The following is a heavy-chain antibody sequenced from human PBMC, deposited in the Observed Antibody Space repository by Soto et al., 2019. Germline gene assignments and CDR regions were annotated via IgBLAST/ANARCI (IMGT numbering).Heavy chain of an antibody. CDR1: GYTFTSYG. CDR2: ISAYNGNT. Sequence: QVQPVQSGAEVKKPGASVKVSCKASGYTFTSYGISWVRQAPGQGLEWMGWISAYNGNTNYAQKFQGRVTMTTDTSTSTADMELRSLRTDDTAVYYCARDFPYGDYGAYWGQGTLVTVSS. J-gene: IGHJ4*02. CDR3: ARDFPYGDYGAY. D-gene: IGHD4-17*01. V-gene: IGHV1-18*01.